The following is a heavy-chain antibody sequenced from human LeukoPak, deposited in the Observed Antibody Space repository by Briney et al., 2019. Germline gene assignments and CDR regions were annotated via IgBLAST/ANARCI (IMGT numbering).Heavy chain of an antibody. CDR3: ARDPPSRGTRYFDY. D-gene: IGHD3-16*01. J-gene: IGHJ4*02. CDR2: IKEDGSEK. CDR1: AFTFSRFW. Sequence: GGSLRLSCAASAFTFSRFWMSWVRQAPGKGLEWVANIKEDGSEKYYVDSVKGRFTISRDNAKNSLYLQMNSLRVEDTAVYYCARDPPSRGTRYFDYWGQGILVTVSS. V-gene: IGHV3-7*01.